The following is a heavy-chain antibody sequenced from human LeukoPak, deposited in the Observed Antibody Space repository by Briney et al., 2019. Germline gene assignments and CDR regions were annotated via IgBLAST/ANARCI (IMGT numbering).Heavy chain of an antibody. D-gene: IGHD2-15*01. J-gene: IGHJ4*02. CDR3: AKAPVTTCRGAFCYPFDY. Sequence: GGSLGLSCAASGFTLSSYAMSWVRQAPGKGLEWVSAISDTGNTYHADSVKGRFTISRDSSKNTLFLQMNRLRPEDAAVYYCAKAPVTTCRGAFCYPFDYWGLGTLVTVSS. CDR1: GFTLSSYA. CDR2: ISDTGNT. V-gene: IGHV3-23*01.